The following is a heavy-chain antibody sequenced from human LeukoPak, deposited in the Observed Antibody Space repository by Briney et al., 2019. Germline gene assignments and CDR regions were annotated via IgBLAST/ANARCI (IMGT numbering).Heavy chain of an antibody. D-gene: IGHD1-26*01. CDR2: IYYSGST. CDR3: ARDRGGDHWEDWYFDR. CDR1: GGSISNTNYY. V-gene: IGHV4-39*07. Sequence: SETLSLTCTVSGGSISNTNYYWGWIRQPPGKGLEWIGSIYYSGSTYYNPSLKSRVTISVDTSKNQFSLKLTSVTAADTALYYCARDRGGDHWEDWYFDRWGRGTLLTVSS. J-gene: IGHJ2*01.